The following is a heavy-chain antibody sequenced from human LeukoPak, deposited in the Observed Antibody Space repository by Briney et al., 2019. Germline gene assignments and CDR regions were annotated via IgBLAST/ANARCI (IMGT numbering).Heavy chain of an antibody. Sequence: SETLSLTCTVSGGSINNHHLTWIRQPAGKGLEWIGRIFTSGRTIYNPSFKSRVTISLDTSKSLLSLRLNSVTAADTAVYYCARGSNGLDPWGQGTLVTVSS. CDR3: ARGSNGLDP. D-gene: IGHD4/OR15-4a*01. CDR2: IFTSGRT. CDR1: GGSINNHH. J-gene: IGHJ5*02. V-gene: IGHV4-4*07.